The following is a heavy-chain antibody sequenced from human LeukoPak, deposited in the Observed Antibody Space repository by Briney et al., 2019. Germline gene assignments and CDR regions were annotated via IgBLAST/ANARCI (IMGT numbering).Heavy chain of an antibody. CDR1: GGSIRGYY. CDR3: ARAPYYYYYYMDV. J-gene: IGHJ6*03. V-gene: IGHV4-59*01. Sequence: SETLSLTCNVSGGSIRGYYWSWIRQPPGKGLEWIGYIYYSGSTNYNPSLKSRVTISVDTSKNQFSLKLSSVTAADTAVYYCARAPYYYYYYMDVWGKGTTVTISS. CDR2: IYYSGST.